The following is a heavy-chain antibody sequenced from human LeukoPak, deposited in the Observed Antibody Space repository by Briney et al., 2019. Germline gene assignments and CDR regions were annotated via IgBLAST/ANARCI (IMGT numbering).Heavy chain of an antibody. J-gene: IGHJ4*02. Sequence: PGGSLRLSCAASGFTFSSYGMHWVRQAPGKGLEWVAVISYDGSNKYYADSVKGRFTISRDNSKNTLYLQMNSLRAEDTAVYYCARDGLIYDSSGYSYFDYWGQGTLVTVSS. V-gene: IGHV3-30*19. D-gene: IGHD3-22*01. CDR2: ISYDGSNK. CDR3: ARDGLIYDSSGYSYFDY. CDR1: GFTFSSYG.